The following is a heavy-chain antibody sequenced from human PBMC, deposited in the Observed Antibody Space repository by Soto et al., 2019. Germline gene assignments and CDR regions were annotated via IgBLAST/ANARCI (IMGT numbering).Heavy chain of an antibody. D-gene: IGHD3-10*01. CDR2: ISSSSSTI. CDR1: GFTFSSYS. Sequence: LRLSCAASGFTFSSYSMNWVRQAPGKGLEWVSYISSSSSTIYYADSVKGRFTISRDNAKNSLYLQMNSLRAEDTAVYYCAREAMVRGLNWFDPWGQGTLVTVSS. CDR3: AREAMVRGLNWFDP. V-gene: IGHV3-48*01. J-gene: IGHJ5*02.